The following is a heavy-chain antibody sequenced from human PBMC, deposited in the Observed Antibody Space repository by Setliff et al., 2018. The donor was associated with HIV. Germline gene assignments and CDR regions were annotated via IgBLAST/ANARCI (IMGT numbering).Heavy chain of an antibody. CDR2: IYSSGST. V-gene: IGHV4-39*01. Sequence: SETLSLTCTVSGGSTSTSGYYWGWIRQPPGKGREWIGSIYSSGSTYYNSSLKSRVTISVDTSKNQFSLKLKSVTAVDTAVYYCATSAESGFGIHWGVFNIWGQGTRVTVSS. D-gene: IGHD3-10*01. CDR3: ATSAESGFGIHWGVFNI. J-gene: IGHJ3*02. CDR1: GGSTSTSGYY.